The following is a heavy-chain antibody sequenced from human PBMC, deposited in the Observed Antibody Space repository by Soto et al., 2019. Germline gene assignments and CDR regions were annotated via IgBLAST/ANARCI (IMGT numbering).Heavy chain of an antibody. CDR3: ASRSTVVVAATEAFDY. V-gene: IGHV1-69*02. Sequence: QVQLVQSGAEVKKPGSSVKVSCKASGGTFSTYTISWVRQAPGQGLEWMGRIIPILGIANYAQKFQGRVTITADKSTSTAYMELSSLRSEYTAVYYCASRSTVVVAATEAFDYWGQGTLVTVSS. D-gene: IGHD2-15*01. CDR1: GGTFSTYT. CDR2: IIPILGIA. J-gene: IGHJ4*02.